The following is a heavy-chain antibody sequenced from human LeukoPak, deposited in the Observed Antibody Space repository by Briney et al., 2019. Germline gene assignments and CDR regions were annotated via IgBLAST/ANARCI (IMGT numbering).Heavy chain of an antibody. CDR2: IKQDGSEK. V-gene: IGHV3-7*04. CDR1: GFTFGDTW. Sequence: PGGSLRLSCAASGFTFGDTWMNWVRQVPGQGLEWVANIKQDGSEKFYAASVKGRFTISRDNGKSSLYLQMNSLRAEDTAIYYCTRVGYIDEGIDYWGQGTLVTVSS. J-gene: IGHJ4*02. D-gene: IGHD5-24*01. CDR3: TRVGYIDEGIDY.